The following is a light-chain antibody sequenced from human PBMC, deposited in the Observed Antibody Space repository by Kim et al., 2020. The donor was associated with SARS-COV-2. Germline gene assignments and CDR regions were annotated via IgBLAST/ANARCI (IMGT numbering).Light chain of an antibody. CDR3: QQFDDSSSWT. CDR2: GAS. V-gene: IGKV3-20*01. Sequence: EIVLTQSPGTLSLSPGERATLSCRASQSVSRNYLAWYQQKPGQAPRLLIYGASSRATGIPDRFSGSGSGTDFTLTISRLEPGDFAVYYCQQFDDSSSWTFGQGTKVDIK. J-gene: IGKJ1*01. CDR1: QSVSRNY.